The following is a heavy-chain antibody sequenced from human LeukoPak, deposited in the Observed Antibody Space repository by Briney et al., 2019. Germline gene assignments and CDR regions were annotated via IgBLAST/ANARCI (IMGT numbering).Heavy chain of an antibody. CDR1: GFTFSSYW. Sequence: SGGSLRLSCAASGFTFSSYWMSWVRQAPGKGLEWVAKIKQDGSEKYYVDSVKGRFTISRDNAKNSLYLQMNSLRAEDTAVYYCARVGGRTTVTSDGMDVWGQGTTVTVSS. CDR2: IKQDGSEK. CDR3: ARVGGRTTVTSDGMDV. V-gene: IGHV3-7*01. D-gene: IGHD4-17*01. J-gene: IGHJ6*02.